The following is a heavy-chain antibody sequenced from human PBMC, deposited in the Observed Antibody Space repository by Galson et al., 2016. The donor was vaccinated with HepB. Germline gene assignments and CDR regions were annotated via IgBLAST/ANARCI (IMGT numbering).Heavy chain of an antibody. CDR2: VYASGDT. V-gene: IGHV4-4*07. CDR3: ARENVALAAHDI. J-gene: IGHJ4*02. CDR1: GDPMKIYF. D-gene: IGHD6-25*01. Sequence: SETLSLTCTVSGDPMKIYFWNWVRQPAGKGLEWIGRVYASGDTNYNPSLKSRVTMSLDTSLRQFSLKLTSVTAADTAVYYCARENVALAAHDIWGQRILVAVS.